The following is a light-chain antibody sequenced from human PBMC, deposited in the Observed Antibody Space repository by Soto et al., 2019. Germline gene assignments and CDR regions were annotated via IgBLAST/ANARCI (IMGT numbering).Light chain of an antibody. CDR3: QQGNGVPLN. CDR2: DAS. Sequence: DIQLTQSPSSVSASVGDRVTITCRASQGISSWLAWYQQKLGKAPNLLIYDASTLQSGVPSRFSGSGSGTDFTLTISSLQPEDFATYYCQQGNGVPLNLGAGTKVDIK. J-gene: IGKJ4*01. V-gene: IGKV1D-12*01. CDR1: QGISSW.